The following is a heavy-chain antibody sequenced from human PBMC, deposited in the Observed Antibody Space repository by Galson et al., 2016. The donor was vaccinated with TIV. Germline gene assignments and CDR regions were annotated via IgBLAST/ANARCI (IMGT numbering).Heavy chain of an antibody. CDR1: GDSVSSDSAA. J-gene: IGHJ3*02. CDR2: TYYRSRWYH. Sequence: CAISGDSVSSDSAAWNWVRQSPSRGLEWLGRTYYRSRWYHDYKVSVKSRITINPDTSKNQFSLQLNSVTPEDTAVYYCTRPAGKNGASCYATCETFENWGQGTIVTVSS. V-gene: IGHV6-1*01. D-gene: IGHD2-2*01. CDR3: TRPAGKNGASCYATCETFEN.